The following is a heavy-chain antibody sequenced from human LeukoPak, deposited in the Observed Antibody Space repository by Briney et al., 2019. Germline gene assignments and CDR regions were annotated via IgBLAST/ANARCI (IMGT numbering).Heavy chain of an antibody. V-gene: IGHV4-59*08. J-gene: IGHJ4*02. CDR3: ATLNTDGWYFDN. CDR2: IFYSVNT. D-gene: IGHD5-24*01. Sequence: SETLSLTCTVSGDSISSYYWNWIRQPPGKGLEWIGYIFYSVNTNYNPSLKSRATISVDTSKNQFSLKLGSVTAADAAVYYCATLNTDGWYFDNWGQGTLVTVSS. CDR1: GDSISSYY.